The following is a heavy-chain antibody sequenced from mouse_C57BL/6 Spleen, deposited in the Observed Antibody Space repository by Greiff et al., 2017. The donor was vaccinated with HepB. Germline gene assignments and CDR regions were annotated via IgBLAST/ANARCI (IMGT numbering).Heavy chain of an antibody. CDR2: IWSGGST. V-gene: IGHV2-2*01. D-gene: IGHD2-5*01. Sequence: VQLQQSGPGLVQPSQSLSITCTVSGFSLTSYGVHWVRQSPGKGLEWLGVIWSGGSTDYNAAFISRLSISKDNSKSQVFFKMNSLQADDTAIYYCARGPYYSNPFDVWGTGTTVTVSS. CDR1: GFSLTSYG. CDR3: ARGPYYSNPFDV. J-gene: IGHJ1*03.